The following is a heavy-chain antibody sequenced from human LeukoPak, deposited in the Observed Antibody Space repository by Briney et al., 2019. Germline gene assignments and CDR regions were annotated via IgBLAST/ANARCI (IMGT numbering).Heavy chain of an antibody. CDR1: GFTFDDYA. J-gene: IGHJ6*02. Sequence: GGSLRLSCAASGFTFDDYAMHWVRHAPGKGLEWVSLISGDGGSTYYADSVKGRFTISRDNSKNSLYLQMNSLRTEDTALYYCAKDGYSSSWYHYYYYYGMDVWGQGTTVTVSS. D-gene: IGHD6-13*01. CDR2: ISGDGGST. CDR3: AKDGYSSSWYHYYYYYGMDV. V-gene: IGHV3-43*02.